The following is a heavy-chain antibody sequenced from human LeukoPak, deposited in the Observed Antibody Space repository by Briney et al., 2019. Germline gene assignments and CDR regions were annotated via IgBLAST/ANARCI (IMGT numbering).Heavy chain of an antibody. CDR2: ISSSSTI. J-gene: IGHJ4*02. CDR3: AREGGWVATHYFDY. V-gene: IGHV3-48*01. Sequence: TGGSLRLSCAASGFTFSSYSMNWVRQAPGKGLEWVSYISSSSTIYYADSVKGRFTISRDNAKNSLYLQMNSLRAEDTAVYYCAREGGWVATHYFDYWGQGTLVTVSS. D-gene: IGHD5-12*01. CDR1: GFTFSSYS.